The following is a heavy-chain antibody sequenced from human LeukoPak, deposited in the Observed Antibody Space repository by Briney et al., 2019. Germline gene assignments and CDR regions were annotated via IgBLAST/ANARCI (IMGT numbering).Heavy chain of an antibody. CDR1: GLTFSSYW. J-gene: IGHJ4*02. CDR3: ARDGESRSLWY. V-gene: IGHV3-7*01. D-gene: IGHD3-10*01. Sequence: PGGSLRLSCVASGLTFSSYWMSWVRQAPGKGLEWVANIKQDGGEKYYVDSVKGRFTISRDNAKSSLYLQMNSLRADDTAVNYCARDGESRSLWYWGQGTLVTVSS. CDR2: IKQDGGEK.